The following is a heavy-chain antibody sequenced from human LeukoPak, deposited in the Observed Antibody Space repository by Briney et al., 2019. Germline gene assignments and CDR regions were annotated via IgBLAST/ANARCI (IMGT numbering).Heavy chain of an antibody. V-gene: IGHV1-3*01. J-gene: IGHJ4*02. CDR1: GYTFTSYA. CDR3: ARGTIDCSSSSCYTFDN. Sequence: ASVKVSCKASGYTFTSYAMHWVRQAPGQRLEWMGWINAGNSNTKYSRKFQGRVTITSDTSASTAYMELSSLRSEDTAVYNCARGTIDCSSSSCYTFDNWGQGTLVTVSS. D-gene: IGHD2-2*02. CDR2: INAGNSNT.